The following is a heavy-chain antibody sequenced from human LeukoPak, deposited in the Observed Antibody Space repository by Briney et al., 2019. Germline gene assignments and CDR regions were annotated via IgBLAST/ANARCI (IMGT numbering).Heavy chain of an antibody. V-gene: IGHV4-30-4*01. CDR1: GDSINSGNSH. J-gene: IGHJ4*02. Sequence: SETLSLTCTVSGDSINSGNSHWTWIRQPPGKGLEWLGSVYDSWNNYYNPSLESRITMSVDTSKNQYSLELSSVIAADTAVYYCASYFVGNGGRGYWGQGALATVSS. CDR3: ASYFVGNGGRGY. CDR2: VYDSWNN. D-gene: IGHD3-10*02.